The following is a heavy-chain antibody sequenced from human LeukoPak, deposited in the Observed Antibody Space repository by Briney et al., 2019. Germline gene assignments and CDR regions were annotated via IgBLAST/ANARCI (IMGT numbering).Heavy chain of an antibody. CDR1: GFTFSSYA. CDR3: ARNYFDY. CDR2: IKEDGSEK. J-gene: IGHJ4*02. Sequence: GGSLRLSCAASGFTFSSYAMHWVRQAPGKGLEWVANIKEDGSEKYYVDSVKGRFTISRDNAKSSLYLQMDSLRAEDTAVYYCARNYFDYWGQGTLVTVSS. V-gene: IGHV3-7*01.